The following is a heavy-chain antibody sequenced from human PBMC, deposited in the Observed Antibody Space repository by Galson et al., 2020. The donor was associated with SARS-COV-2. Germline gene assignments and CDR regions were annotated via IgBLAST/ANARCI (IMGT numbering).Heavy chain of an antibody. CDR1: GLTVSSNH. CDR3: ARDLAGYRGRTLGY. D-gene: IGHD5-18*01. Sequence: GGSLRLPCAASGLTVSSNHMSWVPQAPAKGLEWVTVIYSGGSTYYADSVKGRFTISRENSKNTPYLQMNSLRAEDTAGDYCARDLAGYRGRTLGYWGQGTLVTVSS. J-gene: IGHJ4*02. CDR2: IYSGGST. V-gene: IGHV3-53*01.